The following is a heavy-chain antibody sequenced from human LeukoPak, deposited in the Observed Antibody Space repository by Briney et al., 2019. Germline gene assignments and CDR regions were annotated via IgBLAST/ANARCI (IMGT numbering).Heavy chain of an antibody. Sequence: SETLSLTCSVSGCSISSSTYYWGWIRQPPGKGLEWIGSMYYGGSTYYNPSLKSRVTISVDTSKNQFSLKLSSVTAADTAVSYCARHTGTGLLKPKYYFDYWGQGTLVTVSS. CDR3: ARHTGTGLLKPKYYFDY. J-gene: IGHJ4*02. V-gene: IGHV4-39*01. D-gene: IGHD3/OR15-3a*01. CDR1: GCSISSSTYY. CDR2: MYYGGST.